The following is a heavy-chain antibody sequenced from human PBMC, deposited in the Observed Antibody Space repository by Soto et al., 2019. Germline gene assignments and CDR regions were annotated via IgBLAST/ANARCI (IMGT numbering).Heavy chain of an antibody. Sequence: PSETLSLTCTVSGGSISSYYWSWIRQPPGKGLEWIGYIYYSGSTNYNPSLKSRVTISVDTSKNQFSLKLSSVTAADTAVYYCARDSDYYGSSGYSDAFDSWGQGTMVTVSS. CDR3: ARDSDYYGSSGYSDAFDS. J-gene: IGHJ3*02. D-gene: IGHD3-22*01. CDR1: GGSISSYY. CDR2: IYYSGST. V-gene: IGHV4-59*01.